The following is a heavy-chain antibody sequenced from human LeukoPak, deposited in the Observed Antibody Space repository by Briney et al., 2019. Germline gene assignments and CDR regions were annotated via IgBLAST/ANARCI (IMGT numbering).Heavy chain of an antibody. J-gene: IGHJ5*02. Sequence: PGGSLRLSCAASGFTFSSYAISWVRQAPGKGLEWVSAISGSGASTYYADSVKGRFTISRDNSKNTLYLQMNSLREDDTAVYYCAKGLHASSWYGGSWGRGTLVTVSS. CDR1: GFTFSSYA. CDR3: AKGLHASSWYGGS. D-gene: IGHD6-13*01. V-gene: IGHV3-23*01. CDR2: ISGSGAST.